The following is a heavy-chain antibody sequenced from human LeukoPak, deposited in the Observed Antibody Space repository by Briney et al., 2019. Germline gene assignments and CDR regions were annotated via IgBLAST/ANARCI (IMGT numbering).Heavy chain of an antibody. V-gene: IGHV3-23*01. J-gene: IGHJ4*02. CDR3: AKGLGSSGYYYSPFDS. Sequence: GASLSLLCALSGFPYSSYAMSWVRQAPGKGLEWVSGISGSGGSTYYADSVKGRFTISRDNSKNTLYLQMNSLRAEDTAVYYCAKGLGSSGYYYSPFDSWGQGTLVTVSS. D-gene: IGHD3-22*01. CDR1: GFPYSSYA. CDR2: ISGSGGST.